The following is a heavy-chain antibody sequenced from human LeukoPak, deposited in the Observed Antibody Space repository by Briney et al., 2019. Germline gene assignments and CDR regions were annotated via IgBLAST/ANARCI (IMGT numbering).Heavy chain of an antibody. CDR2: ISSIGGTT. D-gene: IGHD2-21*01. J-gene: IGHJ4*02. V-gene: IGHV3-64*01. Sequence: GGSLRLSCAASGFTFSTYALHWVRQVPGKGLEYVSAISSIGGTTYYANSVKGRFTISRDNSKNTLYLQMGSLKPADTAVYYCARVGDNTAFDYWGQGTLVTVSS. CDR3: ARVGDNTAFDY. CDR1: GFTFSTYA.